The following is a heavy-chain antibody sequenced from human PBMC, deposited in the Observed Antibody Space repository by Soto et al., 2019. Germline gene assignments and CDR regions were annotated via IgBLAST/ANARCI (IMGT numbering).Heavy chain of an antibody. CDR1: GYTLTKYD. CDR2: ISGHTGNT. Sequence: QVQLVQSGAEVKKPGASVKVSCKASGYTLTKYDISWVRQPPGQGLEWMGWISGHTGNTNYAQRFHGRVTLTTDTSAGTAYMELRSLRSDDTAVYYCARGGHCTPSSCYGDYDRGMDVWGQGTTVTVSS. D-gene: IGHD2-8*01. CDR3: ARGGHCTPSSCYGDYDRGMDV. J-gene: IGHJ6*02. V-gene: IGHV1-18*04.